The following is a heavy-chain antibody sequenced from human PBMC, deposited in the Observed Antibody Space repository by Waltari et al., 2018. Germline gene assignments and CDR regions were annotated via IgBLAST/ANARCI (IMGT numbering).Heavy chain of an antibody. J-gene: IGHJ6*03. V-gene: IGHV1-2*06. Sequence: QVPLVQSGAEVTKPGASVKVSCKASGYTFTGYYMHWVRPAPGQGLEWMGRINPNSGGTNYAQKFQGRVTMTRDTSISTAYMELSRLRSDDTAVYYCARSVLCSSTSCPYYYYYMDVWGKGTTVTVSS. CDR2: INPNSGGT. D-gene: IGHD2-2*01. CDR1: GYTFTGYY. CDR3: ARSVLCSSTSCPYYYYYMDV.